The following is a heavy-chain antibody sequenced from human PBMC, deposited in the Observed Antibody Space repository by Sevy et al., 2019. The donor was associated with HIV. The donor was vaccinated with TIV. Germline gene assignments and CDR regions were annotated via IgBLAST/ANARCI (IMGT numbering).Heavy chain of an antibody. V-gene: IGHV1-18*01. J-gene: IGHJ1*01. D-gene: IGHD3-22*01. CDR1: GYTFTSYG. Sequence: ASVKVSCKASGYTFTSYGISWVQQAPGQGLEWMGWSSAYNGNTNYAQKLQGRVTMTTDTSTSTAYMELRSLRSDDTAVYYCARGDYYDSSGYPTTTAEYFQHWGQSTLVTVSS. CDR3: ARGDYYDSSGYPTTTAEYFQH. CDR2: SSAYNGNT.